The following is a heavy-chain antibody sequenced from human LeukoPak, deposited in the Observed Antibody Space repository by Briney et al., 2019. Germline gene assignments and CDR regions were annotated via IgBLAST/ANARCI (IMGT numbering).Heavy chain of an antibody. CDR2: ISGSGGST. Sequence: GGSLRLSCAASGFTFSSYAMSWVGQAPGKEMEWVSVISGSGGSTYYADSVKGRFTISRDNSKNTLYLQMNSLRAEDTAVYYCAKRPLVGATTFDYWGQGTLVTVSS. CDR1: GFTFSSYA. CDR3: AKRPLVGATTFDY. J-gene: IGHJ4*02. V-gene: IGHV3-23*01. D-gene: IGHD1-26*01.